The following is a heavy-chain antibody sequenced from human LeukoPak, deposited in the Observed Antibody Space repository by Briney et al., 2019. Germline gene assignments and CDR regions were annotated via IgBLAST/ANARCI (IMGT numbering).Heavy chain of an antibody. CDR3: ARDDGRDSSLRLFDY. V-gene: IGHV1-18*01. CDR1: GYTFTSYG. Sequence: ASVKVSCKASGYTFTSYGISWVRQAPGQGLEWMGWISAYNGNTNYAQKLQGRVTMTTDTSTSTAYMELRSPRSDDTAVYYCARDDGRDSSLRLFDYWGQGTLVTVSP. J-gene: IGHJ4*02. D-gene: IGHD3-22*01. CDR2: ISAYNGNT.